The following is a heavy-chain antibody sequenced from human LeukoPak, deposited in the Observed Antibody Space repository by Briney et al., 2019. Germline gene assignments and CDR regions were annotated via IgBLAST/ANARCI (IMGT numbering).Heavy chain of an antibody. J-gene: IGHJ3*02. CDR1: GFTVSSNY. CDR2: IYSGGST. D-gene: IGHD3-22*01. Sequence: PGGSLRLSCAASGFTVSSNYMSWVRQAPGKGLEWVSVIYSGGSTYYADSVKGRFTISRDNSKNTLYLQMNSLRAEDTAVYYCARAPEIYYYDSSGYSSIWGQGTMVTVSS. V-gene: IGHV3-66*01. CDR3: ARAPEIYYYDSSGYSSI.